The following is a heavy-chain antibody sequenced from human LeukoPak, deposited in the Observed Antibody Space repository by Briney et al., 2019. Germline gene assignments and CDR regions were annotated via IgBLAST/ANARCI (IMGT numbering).Heavy chain of an antibody. CDR2: IRYDGTNK. D-gene: IGHD3-22*01. CDR1: GFTFNTYG. J-gene: IGHJ6*03. CDR3: ATSEKSGYHKYYYSMDV. V-gene: IGHV3-30*02. Sequence: GGSLRLSCVASGFTFNTYGMHWVRQAPGKGLEWLAYIRYDGTNKNYADSVKGRFAISRDNSKNTLSLQMNSLRPEDTAVYYCATSEKSGYHKYYYSMDVWGKGTAVTIS.